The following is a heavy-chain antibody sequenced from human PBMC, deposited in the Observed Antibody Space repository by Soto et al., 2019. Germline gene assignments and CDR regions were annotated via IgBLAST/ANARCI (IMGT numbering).Heavy chain of an antibody. D-gene: IGHD3-9*01. CDR2: IKQDGSEK. V-gene: IGHV3-7*01. CDR3: AREGVLRYFDWLLAPGYFDY. CDR1: GFPFSSYW. Sequence: PAVSMRLSCASSGFPFSSYWMSWFRQAPGKGLEWVANIKQDGSEKYYVDSVKGRFTISRDNAKNSLYLQMNSLRAEDTAVYYCAREGVLRYFDWLLAPGYFDYWGQGTLVTVSS. J-gene: IGHJ4*02.